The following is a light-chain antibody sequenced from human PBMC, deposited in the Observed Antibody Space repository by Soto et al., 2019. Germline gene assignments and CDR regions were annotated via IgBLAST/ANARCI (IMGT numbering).Light chain of an antibody. CDR3: CSSAGTYTSV. Sequence: QSALTQPRSVSGSPGQSVTISCTGTSSDVGGYNYVSWYQQHPGKAPKLMIYDVSKRPSGVPDRFSGSKSGNTASLTISGLQAEDEADSYCCSSAGTYTSVFGGGTKLTVL. V-gene: IGLV2-11*01. J-gene: IGLJ3*02. CDR1: SSDVGGYNY. CDR2: DVS.